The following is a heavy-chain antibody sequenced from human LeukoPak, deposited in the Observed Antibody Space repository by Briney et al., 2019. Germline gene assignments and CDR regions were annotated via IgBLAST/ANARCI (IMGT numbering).Heavy chain of an antibody. D-gene: IGHD3-10*01. CDR1: GYTFTTYY. CDR2: INPDSGGT. Sequence: ASVKVSCKASGYTFTTYYMHWVRQAPGQGLEWMGWINPDSGGTKYAQKFQGRVTMARDTSTSTAYMELSGLTSDDTAVYYCARFAVVITNDYWGQGTLVTVSS. V-gene: IGHV1-2*02. CDR3: ARFAVVITNDY. J-gene: IGHJ4*02.